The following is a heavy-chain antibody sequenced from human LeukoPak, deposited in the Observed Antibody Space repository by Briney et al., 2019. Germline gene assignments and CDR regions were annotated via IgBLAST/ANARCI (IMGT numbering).Heavy chain of an antibody. Sequence: PGGSLRLSCAASGFTFSDYYMSWIRQAPGKGLEWVPYISSSSSYTNYADSVKGRFTISRDNAKNSLYLQMNSLRAEDTAVYYCAREIAVAGTFDYWGQGTLVTVSS. J-gene: IGHJ4*02. CDR3: AREIAVAGTFDY. D-gene: IGHD6-19*01. V-gene: IGHV3-11*06. CDR1: GFTFSDYY. CDR2: ISSSSSYT.